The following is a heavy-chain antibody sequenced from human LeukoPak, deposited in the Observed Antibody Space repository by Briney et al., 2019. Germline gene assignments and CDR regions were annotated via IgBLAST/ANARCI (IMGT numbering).Heavy chain of an antibody. V-gene: IGHV3-48*03. CDR1: GFSFSTYE. CDR3: AKAIAAAGTPSWSPNGFDM. Sequence: PGGSLRLSCAASGFSFSTYEMNWVRQAPGKGLEWVSYISESGTTIHYADSVKGRFTISRHNAKKSLYLQMNSLTAEDTAVYYCAKAIAAAGTPSWSPNGFDMWGQGTMVTVSS. J-gene: IGHJ3*02. CDR2: ISESGTTI. D-gene: IGHD6-13*01.